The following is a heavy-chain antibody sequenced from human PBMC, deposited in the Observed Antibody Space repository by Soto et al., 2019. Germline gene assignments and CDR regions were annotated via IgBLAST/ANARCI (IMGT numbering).Heavy chain of an antibody. J-gene: IGHJ4*02. V-gene: IGHV4-38-2*01. CDR1: GYSITSGFY. CDR3: TRGAGAPWVRFDS. Sequence: SETLSLTCGVSGYSITSGFYWGFVRQSPGKGLEWIGSISYSAKTFYNPSLASRLSIAVDTSMNQFSLRLTSVTAADTALYYCTRGAGAPWVRFDSWGQGTLVTVSS. D-gene: IGHD3-22*01. CDR2: ISYSAKT.